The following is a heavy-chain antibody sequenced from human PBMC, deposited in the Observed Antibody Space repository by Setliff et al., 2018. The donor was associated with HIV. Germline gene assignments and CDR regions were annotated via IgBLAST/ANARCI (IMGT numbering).Heavy chain of an antibody. Sequence: SVKVSCKASGGTFSSYAISWVRQAPGQGLEWMARIIPAFGTPNYAQNFQGRVTITADKSTTTAYMELSSLRSEDTAIYYCARGRGPSRFDYWGQGTPVTVSS. CDR3: ARGRGPSRFDY. CDR1: GGTFSSYA. V-gene: IGHV1-69*06. CDR2: IIPAFGTP. J-gene: IGHJ4*01.